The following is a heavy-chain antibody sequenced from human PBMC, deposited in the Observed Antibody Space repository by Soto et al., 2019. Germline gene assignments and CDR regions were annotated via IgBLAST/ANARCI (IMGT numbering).Heavy chain of an antibody. V-gene: IGHV3-7*04. CDR3: ARARADYYDSSGYYLHTIHAFDI. Sequence: PGGSLRLSCAASGFTFSSYWMSWVRQAPGKGLEWVANIKQDGSEKYYVDSVKGRFTISRDNAKNSLYLQMNSLRAEDTAVYYCARARADYYDSSGYYLHTIHAFDIWGQGTMVTVSS. CDR1: GFTFSSYW. CDR2: IKQDGSEK. J-gene: IGHJ3*02. D-gene: IGHD3-22*01.